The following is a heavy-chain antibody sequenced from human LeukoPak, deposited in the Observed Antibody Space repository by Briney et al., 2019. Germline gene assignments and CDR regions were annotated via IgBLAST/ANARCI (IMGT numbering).Heavy chain of an antibody. Sequence: TSETLSLTCAVYGGSFSGYYWSWIRQPPGKGLEWIGEINHSGSTNYNPSLKSRVTISVDMSKNQFSLKLSSVTAADTAVYYCARGSFKWFGELQPFDYWGQGTLVTVSS. CDR1: GGSFSGYY. CDR2: INHSGST. J-gene: IGHJ4*02. D-gene: IGHD3-10*01. CDR3: ARGSFKWFGELQPFDY. V-gene: IGHV4-34*01.